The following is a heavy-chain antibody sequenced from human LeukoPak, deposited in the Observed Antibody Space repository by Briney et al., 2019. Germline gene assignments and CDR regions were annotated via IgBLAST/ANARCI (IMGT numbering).Heavy chain of an antibody. CDR1: GFTFSSYA. CDR3: GAASLPVSGDSRGHYGSMDV. D-gene: IGHD3-22*01. Sequence: GGSLRLSCAASGFTFSSYAMSWVRQAPGKGLEWVSAISGSGGSTYYADSVKGRFTISRDNSKNTLYLQMNSLRAEDTAVYYCGAASLPVSGDSRGHYGSMDVWGKGTTVTVSS. CDR2: ISGSGGST. J-gene: IGHJ6*03. V-gene: IGHV3-23*01.